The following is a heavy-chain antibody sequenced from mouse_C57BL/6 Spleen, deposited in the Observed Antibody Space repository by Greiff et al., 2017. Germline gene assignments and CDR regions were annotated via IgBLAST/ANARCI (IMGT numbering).Heavy chain of an antibody. CDR2: IYPRSGNT. D-gene: IGHD1-1*01. CDR3: ASNYYGSRPYYFDY. V-gene: IGHV1-81*01. J-gene: IGHJ2*01. Sequence: QVQLKQSGAELARPGASVKLSCKASGYTFTSYGISWVKQRTGQGLEWIGEIYPRSGNTYYNEQFRGKATLTADKSSSTAYMELRSLTSEDSAVYFCASNYYGSRPYYFDYWGQGTTLTVSS. CDR1: GYTFTSYG.